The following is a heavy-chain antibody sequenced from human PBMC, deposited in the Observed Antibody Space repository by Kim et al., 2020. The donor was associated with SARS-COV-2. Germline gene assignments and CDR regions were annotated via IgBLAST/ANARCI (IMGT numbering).Heavy chain of an antibody. Sequence: FQGRVTMTRDTSTSTVYMELSSLRSEDTAVYYCARAEIVYYYDSSGYYLDYWGQGTLVTVSS. V-gene: IGHV1-46*01. CDR3: ARAEIVYYYDSSGYYLDY. D-gene: IGHD3-22*01. J-gene: IGHJ4*02.